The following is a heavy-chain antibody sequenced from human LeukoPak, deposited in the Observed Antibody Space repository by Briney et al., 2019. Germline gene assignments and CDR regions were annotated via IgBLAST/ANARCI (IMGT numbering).Heavy chain of an antibody. V-gene: IGHV4-61*02. CDR2: IYTSGST. CDR3: ASIRGGYSYGYDAFDI. Sequence: SQTLSLTCTVSGGSISSGSCYWSWIRQPAGKGLEWIGRIYTSGSTNYNPSLKSRVTISVDTSKNQFSLKLSSVTAADTAVYYCASIRGGYSYGYDAFDIWGQGTMVTVSS. CDR1: GGSISSGSCY. D-gene: IGHD5-18*01. J-gene: IGHJ3*02.